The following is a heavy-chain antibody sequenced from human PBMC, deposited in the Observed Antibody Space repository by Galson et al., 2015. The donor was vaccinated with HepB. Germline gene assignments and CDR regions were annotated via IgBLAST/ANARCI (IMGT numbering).Heavy chain of an antibody. D-gene: IGHD6-6*01. V-gene: IGHV1-69*13. CDR3: ARDLRPYSSSPGWFDP. CDR1: GGTFSNYA. J-gene: IGHJ5*02. CDR2: ITPIFGRA. Sequence: SVKVSCKASGGTFSNYAISWVRQAPGQGLEWMGGITPIFGRANYAPKFQGRVTITADESTSTAYMELSSLRSDDTAVYYCARDLRPYSSSPGWFDPWGQGTLVTVSS.